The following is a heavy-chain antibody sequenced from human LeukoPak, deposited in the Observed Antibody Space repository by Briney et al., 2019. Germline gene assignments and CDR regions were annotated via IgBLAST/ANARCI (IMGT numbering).Heavy chain of an antibody. J-gene: IGHJ4*02. CDR2: IIPILGIA. D-gene: IGHD3-10*01. CDR1: GGTFSSYA. CDR3: ARDLSGYYYGSGSYYLYYFDY. V-gene: IGHV1-69*04. Sequence: SVKVSCKASGGTFSSYAISWVRQAPGQGLEWMGRIIPILGIANYAQKFQGRVTTTADKSTSTAYMELSSLRSEDTAVYYCARDLSGYYYGSGSYYLYYFDYWGQGTLVTVSS.